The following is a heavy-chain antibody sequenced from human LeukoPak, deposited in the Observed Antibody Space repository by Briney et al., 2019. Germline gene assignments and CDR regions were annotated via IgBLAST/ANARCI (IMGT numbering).Heavy chain of an antibody. CDR3: AKGDTS. CDR1: GFTFSTNA. J-gene: IGHJ4*02. V-gene: IGHV3-30*02. CDR2: IQFDGSSK. Sequence: GGSLRLSCAASGFTFSTNAMHWVRQAPGKGLEWVAFIQFDGSSKYYADSVKGRFTISRDNSKNTLYLQMNSLRAEDTAVYYCAKGDTSWGQGTLVTVSS. D-gene: IGHD2/OR15-2a*01.